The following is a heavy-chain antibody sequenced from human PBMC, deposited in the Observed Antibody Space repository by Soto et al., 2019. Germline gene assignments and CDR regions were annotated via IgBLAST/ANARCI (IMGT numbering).Heavy chain of an antibody. CDR3: ARKDKSGYFNWFDP. CDR1: GYRFTSYR. V-gene: IGHV5-51*01. CDR2: ILPSDSDT. D-gene: IGHD3-22*01. J-gene: IGHJ5*02. Sequence: GESLKISCRTSGYRFTSYRIAWVRQMPGKGLEWMGIILPSDSDTRYSPSFQGQVTISADRSTSTVFLQWASMKASDTAVYFCARKDKSGYFNWFDPWGQGXLVTV.